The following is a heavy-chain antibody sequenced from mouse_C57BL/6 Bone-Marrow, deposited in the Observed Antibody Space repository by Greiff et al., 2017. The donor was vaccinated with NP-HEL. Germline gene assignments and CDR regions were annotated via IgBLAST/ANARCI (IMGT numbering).Heavy chain of an antibody. CDR3: ARLGNYPAWFAY. J-gene: IGHJ3*01. D-gene: IGHD2-1*01. Sequence: KESCKASGYTFTSYWMHWVKQRPIQGLEWIGNIDPSDSETHYNQKFKDKATLTVDKSSSTAYMQLSSLTSEDSAVYYCARLGNYPAWFAYWGQGTLVTVSA. V-gene: IGHV1-52*01. CDR1: GYTFTSYW. CDR2: IDPSDSET.